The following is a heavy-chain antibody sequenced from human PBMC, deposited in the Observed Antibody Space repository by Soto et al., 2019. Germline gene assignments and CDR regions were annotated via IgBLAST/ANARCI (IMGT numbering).Heavy chain of an antibody. CDR2: IYYSGST. V-gene: IGHV4-39*01. D-gene: IGHD3-22*01. J-gene: IGHJ5*02. CDR1: GGSISSSSYY. Sequence: SETLSLTCTVSGGSISSSSYYWGWIRQPPGKGLEWIGSIYYSGSTYYNPSLKSRVTISVDTSKNQFSLKLSSVTAADTAVYYCASLTASYYDSSLNWFDPWGQGTLVTVSS. CDR3: ASLTASYYDSSLNWFDP.